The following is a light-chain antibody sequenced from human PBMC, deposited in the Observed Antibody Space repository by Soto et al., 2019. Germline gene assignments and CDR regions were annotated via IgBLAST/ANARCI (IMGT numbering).Light chain of an antibody. CDR1: SSDVGAHDF. V-gene: IGLV2-14*03. CDR3: SSYTSTSPLDAL. CDR2: DVG. J-gene: IGLJ2*01. Sequence: QSALTQPASVSGSPGQSITISCTGTSSDVGAHDFVSWYQQHPGKTPKLLIYDVGNRPSGVSNRFSGSKSGNTASLTISGLQAEDEPHYYCSSYTSTSPLDALFGGGTKLTVL.